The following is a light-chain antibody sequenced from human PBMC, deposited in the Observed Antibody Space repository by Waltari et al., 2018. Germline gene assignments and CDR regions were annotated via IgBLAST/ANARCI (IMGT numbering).Light chain of an antibody. V-gene: IGKV1-16*02. CDR2: AAS. Sequence: DIQMTQSPSSLSASVGDRVTISCRASQGIANHLAWFQQKPGKAPQSLIYAASSLQRGVPSKFSGSGSVTDLTLTITNLEPEYVATYYCEHYNSFPGTFGGGTKVEIK. CDR1: QGIANH. CDR3: EHYNSFPGT. J-gene: IGKJ4*02.